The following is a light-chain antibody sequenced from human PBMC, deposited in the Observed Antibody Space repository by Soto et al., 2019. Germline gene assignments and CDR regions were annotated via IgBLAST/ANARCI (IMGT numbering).Light chain of an antibody. CDR2: DAS. CDR1: QSVSSW. V-gene: IGKV1-5*01. J-gene: IGKJ1*01. Sequence: DIQMTQSPSGLCVSAGASVTITCRASQSVSSWLAWYQQKPGKAPKLLIFDASNLESGVPSRFSGSGSGIEFTLTISDLQPDDSATYYCQQYRSFGQGTKVDIK. CDR3: QQYRS.